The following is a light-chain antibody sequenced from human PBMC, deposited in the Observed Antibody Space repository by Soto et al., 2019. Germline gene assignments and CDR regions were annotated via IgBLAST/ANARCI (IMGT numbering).Light chain of an antibody. Sequence: DIQMTQSPSTLSASVGDRVTITCRASQSISSWLAWYQQRPGKAPKLLIYKASNLESGVPSRFSGSGSGTEFTLTISSLQPDDFATYYCQQYSAYPWTFGQGTKVDIK. V-gene: IGKV1-5*03. J-gene: IGKJ1*01. CDR2: KAS. CDR3: QQYSAYPWT. CDR1: QSISSW.